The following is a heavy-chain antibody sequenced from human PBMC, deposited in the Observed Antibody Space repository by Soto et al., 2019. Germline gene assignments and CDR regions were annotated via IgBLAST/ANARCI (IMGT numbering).Heavy chain of an antibody. V-gene: IGHV4-59*01. CDR1: GGSISSYY. D-gene: IGHD3-16*01. CDR3: ARGPLRFDY. CDR2: IYYSGST. J-gene: IGHJ4*02. Sequence: QVQLQESGPGLVKPSETLSLTCTVSGGSISSYYWSWIRQPPGKGLEWIGYIYYSGSTNYNPSLKRRVTISVDTSKNQFSLKLSSVTAADTAVYYCARGPLRFDYWGQGTLVTVSS.